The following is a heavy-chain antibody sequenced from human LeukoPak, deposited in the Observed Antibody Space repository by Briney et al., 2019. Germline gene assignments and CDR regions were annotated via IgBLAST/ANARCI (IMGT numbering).Heavy chain of an antibody. CDR2: IYHSGST. V-gene: IGHV4-30-2*01. CDR3: ARGKRFFPFDP. Sequence: SETLSLTCAVSGGSISSGGYSWSWIRQPPGKGLEWIGYIYHSGSTYYNPSLKSRVTISVDRSKNQFSLKLSSVTAADTAVYYCARGKRFFPFDPWGQRTLVTVSS. CDR1: GGSISSGGYS. D-gene: IGHD3-3*01. J-gene: IGHJ5*02.